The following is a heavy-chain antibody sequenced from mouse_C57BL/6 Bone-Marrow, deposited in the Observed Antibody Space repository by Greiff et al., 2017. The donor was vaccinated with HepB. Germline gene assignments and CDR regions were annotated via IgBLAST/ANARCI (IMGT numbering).Heavy chain of an antibody. J-gene: IGHJ3*01. D-gene: IGHD1-1*01. CDR2: ISDGGSYT. CDR1: GFTFSSYA. CDR3: SSDLFYYYGSTPFAY. V-gene: IGHV5-4*03. Sequence: DVMLVESGGGLVKPGGSLKLSCAASGFTFSSYAMSWVRQTPEKRLEWVATISDGGSYTYYPDNVKGRFTISRDNAKNNLYLQMSHLKSEDTAMYYCSSDLFYYYGSTPFAYWGQGTLVTVSA.